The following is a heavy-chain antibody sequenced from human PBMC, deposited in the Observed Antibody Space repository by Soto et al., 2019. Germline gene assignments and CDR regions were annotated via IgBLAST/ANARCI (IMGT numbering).Heavy chain of an antibody. D-gene: IGHD2-2*01. Sequence: PGGSLRLSCAASGFTFSDYYMSWIRQAPGKGLEWVSYISSSGSTIYYADSVKGRFTISRDNAKNSLYLQMNSLRAEDTAVYYCARLHCSSTSCFLYYYYYYMDVWGKGTTVTVSS. V-gene: IGHV3-11*01. CDR2: ISSSGSTI. J-gene: IGHJ6*03. CDR3: ARLHCSSTSCFLYYYYYYMDV. CDR1: GFTFSDYY.